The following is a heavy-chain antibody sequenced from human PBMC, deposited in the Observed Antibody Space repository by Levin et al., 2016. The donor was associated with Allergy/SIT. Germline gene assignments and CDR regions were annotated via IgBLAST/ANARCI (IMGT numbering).Heavy chain of an antibody. D-gene: IGHD1-1*01. CDR1: GFTFSSYA. V-gene: IGHV3-30*04. J-gene: IGHJ3*02. CDR3: ARDPGELETGVFRAFDI. CDR2: ISYDGRSK. Sequence: GESLKISCAASGFTFSSYAMHWVRQAPGKGLEWVAVISYDGRSKYYADSVKGRFTISRDNSKNTLYLQMNSLRVEDTAAYYCARDPGELETGVFRAFDIWGQGTMVTVSS.